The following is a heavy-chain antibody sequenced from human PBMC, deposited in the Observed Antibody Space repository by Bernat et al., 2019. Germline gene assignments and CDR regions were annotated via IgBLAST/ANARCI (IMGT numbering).Heavy chain of an antibody. V-gene: IGHV3-30*18. Sequence: VQLVESGGGVVQPGRSLRLSCAASGFTFSSYGMPWARQAPGKGLEWVAVISYVGSNKYDADSVKGRFTISRDNSKSTLYLQINSLRAEDTAVYYCAKDLFFVAVAGIADPWGQGTLVTVSS. CDR2: ISYVGSNK. CDR3: AKDLFFVAVAGIADP. CDR1: GFTFSSYG. D-gene: IGHD6-19*01. J-gene: IGHJ5*02.